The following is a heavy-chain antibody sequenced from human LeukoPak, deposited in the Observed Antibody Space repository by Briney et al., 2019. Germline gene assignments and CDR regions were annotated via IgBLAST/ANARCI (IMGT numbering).Heavy chain of an antibody. D-gene: IGHD3-10*01. CDR2: ISSSGSTI. J-gene: IGHJ4*02. V-gene: IGHV3-48*03. CDR1: GFTFSSYE. Sequence: PGGSLRLSCAASGFTFSSYEMNWVRQAPGKGLEWASYISSSGSTIYYADSVKGRFTISRDNAKNSLYLQMNSLRAEDTAVYYCARLVGGWFGEALDYWGQGTLVTVSS. CDR3: ARLVGGWFGEALDY.